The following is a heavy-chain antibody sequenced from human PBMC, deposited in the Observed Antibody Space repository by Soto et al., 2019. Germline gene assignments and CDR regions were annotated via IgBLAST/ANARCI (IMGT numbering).Heavy chain of an antibody. D-gene: IGHD3-3*01. J-gene: IGHJ6*02. CDR3: ARTPRFPIIYYYGRDA. CDR1: GGSFSGYY. Sequence: QVQLQQWGAGLLKPSETLSLTCAVYGGSFSGYYWSWIRQPPGKGLEWIGEINHSGSTNYNPSLKRRVTISVDTSKNRFSWILGSVTAAAGAVYYCARTPRFPIIYYYGRDAWGQGTRATVSS. CDR2: INHSGST. V-gene: IGHV4-34*01.